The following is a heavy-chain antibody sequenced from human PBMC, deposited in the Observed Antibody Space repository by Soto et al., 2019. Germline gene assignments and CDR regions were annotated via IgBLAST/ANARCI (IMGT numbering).Heavy chain of an antibody. J-gene: IGHJ5*02. D-gene: IGHD3-16*01. V-gene: IGHV3-23*01. CDR1: RFTFSSYA. CDR3: AKDLRPAYDP. CDR2: ISGHGDTT. Sequence: LRLSCAASRFTFSSYAMSWVRQAPGKGLEWVSTISGHGDTTYYADAVKGRFTISRDNSKNTLYLQMNSLRAEDTAVYYCAKDLRPAYDPWGRGTLVTVS.